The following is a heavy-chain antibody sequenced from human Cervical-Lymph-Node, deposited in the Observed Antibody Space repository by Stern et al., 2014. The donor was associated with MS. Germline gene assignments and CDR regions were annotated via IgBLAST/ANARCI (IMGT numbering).Heavy chain of an antibody. J-gene: IGHJ4*02. D-gene: IGHD1-1*01. CDR1: GGTFSSYA. Sequence: VQLVESGAEVKKPGSSVKVSCKASGGTFSSYAISWVRQAPGQGLECVGGLIPIFGSANYAQTVQGRVTVTAAESTSKAYMDLCSLRSEDTAVYYCARVGGELERQNWGQGTLVTVSS. CDR2: LIPIFGSA. V-gene: IGHV1-69*01. CDR3: ARVGGELERQN.